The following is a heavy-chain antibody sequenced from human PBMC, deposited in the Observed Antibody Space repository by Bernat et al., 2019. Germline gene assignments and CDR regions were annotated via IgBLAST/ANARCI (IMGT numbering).Heavy chain of an antibody. J-gene: IGHJ4*02. CDR3: TTLKTTWGY. CDR2: IKRKTDGGTT. CDR1: GFTFSNAW. Sequence: EVLLVESGGGLVRPGGSLRLSCAASGFTFSNAWMSWVRQAPGKGLEWVGRIKRKTDGGTTDYAAPVKDRFTISRDDSENTLYLQMNSLKTEDTAVYYCTTLKTTWGYWGQGTLLTVSS. V-gene: IGHV3-15*01. D-gene: IGHD4-17*01.